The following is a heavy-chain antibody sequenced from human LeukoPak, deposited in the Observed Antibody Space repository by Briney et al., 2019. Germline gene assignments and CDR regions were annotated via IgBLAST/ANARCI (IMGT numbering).Heavy chain of an antibody. CDR2: IYYSGST. D-gene: IGHD3-3*01. CDR1: GGSISSYY. Sequence: PSETLSLTCTVSGGSISSYYGSWIRQPPGKGLEWIGYIYYSGSTNYNPSLKSRVTISVDTSKNQFSLKLSSVTAADTAVYYCARALARYDFDYWGQGTLVTVSS. CDR3: ARALARYDFDY. J-gene: IGHJ4*02. V-gene: IGHV4-59*01.